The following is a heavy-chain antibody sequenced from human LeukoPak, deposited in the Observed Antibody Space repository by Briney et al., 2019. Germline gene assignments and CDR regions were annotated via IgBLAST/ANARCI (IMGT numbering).Heavy chain of an antibody. V-gene: IGHV3-48*03. D-gene: IGHD5-12*01. Sequence: GGSLRLSCVVSRFPFSIYEMNWVRQAPGKGLEWVSNIHSSGTVKYYSDSVKGRFSISRDNAESSLYLQMNSLRVEDTAVYYCALLTVASDFDYWGQGALVTVSS. CDR1: RFPFSIYE. CDR3: ALLTVASDFDY. CDR2: IHSSGTVK. J-gene: IGHJ4*02.